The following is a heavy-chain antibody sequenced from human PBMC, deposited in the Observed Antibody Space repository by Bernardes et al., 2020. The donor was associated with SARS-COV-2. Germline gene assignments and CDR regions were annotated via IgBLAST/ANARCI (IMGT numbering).Heavy chain of an antibody. Sequence: SKTLPLTCAVCGGSFSGYYWSWIRNRPRKGLEWIGDLNPSGSTKYNPYLKSRATISVDTPKNQFSLKLSSVTGADTAVYYCARGARISMIVVVMPQAAFDIWGQGTMLTVSS. CDR1: GGSFSGYY. V-gene: IGHV4-34*01. CDR2: LNPSGST. J-gene: IGHJ3*02. CDR3: ARGARISMIVVVMPQAAFDI. D-gene: IGHD3-22*01.